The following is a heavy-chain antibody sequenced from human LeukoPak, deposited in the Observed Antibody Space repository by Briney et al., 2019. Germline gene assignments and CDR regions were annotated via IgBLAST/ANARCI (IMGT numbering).Heavy chain of an antibody. CDR2: INPNSGGT. V-gene: IGHV1-2*02. J-gene: IGHJ4*02. CDR1: GYTFTGYY. CDR3: ARVPLYSSGWDFDY. Sequence: ASVKVSCKASGYTFTGYYMHWVRQAPGQGLEWMGWINPNSGGTNYAQKFQGRVTMTRDTSISTAYMELSRLRSDDTAVYYCARVPLYSSGWDFDYWGQGTLVTVSS. D-gene: IGHD6-19*01.